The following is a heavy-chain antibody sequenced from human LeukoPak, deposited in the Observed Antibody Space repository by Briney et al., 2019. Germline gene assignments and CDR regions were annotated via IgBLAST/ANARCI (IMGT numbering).Heavy chain of an antibody. CDR2: ISSSSSTI. V-gene: IGHV3-48*02. CDR3: ARPLAYCGGDCYWGFEFVY. Sequence: GGSLRLSCAASGFTFSSYSMNWVRQAPGNGLEGVSYISSSSSTIYYADSVKGRFTISKNSLYLQMNSLRDEDTAVYYCARPLAYCGGDCYWGFEFVYWGQGTLVTVSS. D-gene: IGHD2-21*02. J-gene: IGHJ4*02. CDR1: GFTFSSYS.